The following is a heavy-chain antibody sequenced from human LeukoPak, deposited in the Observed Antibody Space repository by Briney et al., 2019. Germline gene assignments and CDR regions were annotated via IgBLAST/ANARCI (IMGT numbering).Heavy chain of an antibody. J-gene: IGHJ5*02. CDR3: AKDPQGGSGWYAWFDP. CDR1: GFTFSSYA. CDR2: ISGSGGGT. D-gene: IGHD6-19*01. V-gene: IGHV3-23*01. Sequence: GGSLRLSCAASGFTFSSYAMSWVRQAPGKGLEWVSAISGSGGGTYCADSVKGRFTISRDNSKNTLYLQMNSLRAEDTAVYYCAKDPQGGSGWYAWFDPWGQGTLVTVSS.